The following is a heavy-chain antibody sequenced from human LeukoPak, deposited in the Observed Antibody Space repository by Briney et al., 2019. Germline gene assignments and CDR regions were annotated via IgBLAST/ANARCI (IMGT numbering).Heavy chain of an antibody. CDR1: GCANSSYW. Sequence: TLSIASTVSGCANSSYWRGWIRQRPGKGLEWIGYMYYSGSTNYNPSLRSRVTISVDTSKNQFSLKLSSVTAADTALYYCARNLGSGWYYDYWGQGILVTVSS. V-gene: IGHV4-59*08. CDR2: MYYSGST. J-gene: IGHJ4*02. D-gene: IGHD6-19*01. CDR3: ARNLGSGWYYDY.